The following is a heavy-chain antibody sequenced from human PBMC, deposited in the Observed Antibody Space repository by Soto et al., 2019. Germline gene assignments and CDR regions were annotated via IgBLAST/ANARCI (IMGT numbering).Heavy chain of an antibody. D-gene: IGHD3-16*01. V-gene: IGHV2-26*01. CDR3: ARIRPTFDPSFQQRSHAFDI. CDR1: GFSLSNARMG. CDR2: IFSNDEK. Sequence: QVTLKESGPVLVKPTEPLTLTCTVSGFSLSNARMGVSWIRQPPGKALEWLAHIFSNDEKSYSTSLKSRLTISKDTSKSQVVLTMTNMDPVDTATYYCARIRPTFDPSFQQRSHAFDIWGQGTMVTVSS. J-gene: IGHJ3*02.